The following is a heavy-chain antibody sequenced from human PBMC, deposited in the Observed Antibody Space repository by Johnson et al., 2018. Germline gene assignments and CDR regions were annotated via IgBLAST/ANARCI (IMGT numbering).Heavy chain of an antibody. D-gene: IGHD6-19*01. J-gene: IGHJ6*03. V-gene: IGHV4-59*01. CDR3: ARDYRQWLTAAGGFYYFYMDV. Sequence: QVQLQESGPGLVKPSETLSLICTVSGDSIRSYYWSWIRQPPGKGLEWSGVIYYSGSPNYKPSLKSLVTISVDTSKNQFSLKLTPVTAADTAVYYCARDYRQWLTAAGGFYYFYMDVGGKGTTVTVSS. CDR2: IYYSGSP. CDR1: GDSIRSYY.